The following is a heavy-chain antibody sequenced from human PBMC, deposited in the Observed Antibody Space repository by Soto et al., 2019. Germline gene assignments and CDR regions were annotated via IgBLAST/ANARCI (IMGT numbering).Heavy chain of an antibody. J-gene: IGHJ4*02. CDR2: ITADGGGS. V-gene: IGHV3-23*01. CDR3: ARESEDLTSNFDY. CDR1: GFTFRNYI. Sequence: EVQLLESGGGLGQPGGSLRLSCTASGFTFRNYIMKWVRQAPGKGLEWISSITADGGGSFYADSVKGRFTISRDNSKSTLHLQIHNLRAEDTALYYCARESEDLTSNFDYWGQGTLVTVSS.